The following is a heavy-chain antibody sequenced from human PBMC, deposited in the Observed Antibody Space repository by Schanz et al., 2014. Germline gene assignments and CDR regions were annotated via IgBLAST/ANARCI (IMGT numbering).Heavy chain of an antibody. CDR2: ILPILGIA. D-gene: IGHD1-26*01. J-gene: IGHJ4*02. V-gene: IGHV1-69*02. CDR3: ARGPGMVGVILDY. Sequence: KKPASSVTVSCTASGGTFSSQSISWVLQAPGHGLKWMGRILPILGIANYAQKFQGRVTITEDKSTSTAYMELSSQRSEDTSVYYCARGPGMVGVILDYWGLGTLV. CDR1: GGTFSSQS.